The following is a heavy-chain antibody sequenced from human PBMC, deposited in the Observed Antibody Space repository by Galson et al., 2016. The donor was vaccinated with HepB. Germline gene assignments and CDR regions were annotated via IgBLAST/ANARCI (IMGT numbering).Heavy chain of an antibody. Sequence: SLRLSCAASGFTYSSYAMNWVRQAPGKGLAWASSISGSGGNIYFADSVKGRFTISRDNSKNRLYLQMNSLRAEDTAVYYCAKALNWDYKLDAFDIWGPGTMVTVSS. CDR1: GFTYSSYA. D-gene: IGHD4-11*01. CDR3: AKALNWDYKLDAFDI. V-gene: IGHV3-23*01. J-gene: IGHJ3*02. CDR2: ISGSGGNI.